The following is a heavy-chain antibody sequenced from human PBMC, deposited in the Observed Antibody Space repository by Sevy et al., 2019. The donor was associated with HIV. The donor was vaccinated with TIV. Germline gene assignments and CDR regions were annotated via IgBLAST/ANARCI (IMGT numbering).Heavy chain of an antibody. J-gene: IGHJ4*02. V-gene: IGHV3-53*01. CDR1: GFSVSSYY. CDR2: KESGGQT. CDR3: ARMTSTWSIDS. Sequence: GGSLRLSCAASGFSVSSYYMGWVRQAPGKGLEWVSTKESGGQTYYADSVGGRFTIARDESANNLFLQLNILSAEDTGVYYCARMTSTWSIDSWGQGTLVTVSS.